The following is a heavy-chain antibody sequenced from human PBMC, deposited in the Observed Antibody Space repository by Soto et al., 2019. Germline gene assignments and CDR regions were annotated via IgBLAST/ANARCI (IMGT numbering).Heavy chain of an antibody. V-gene: IGHV3-21*01. CDR3: ARDAGYSSAKVRVDWFDP. Sequence: VQLVESGGGLVKPGGSLRLSCAASGFTFSSYSMNWVRQAPGKGLEWVASISSSSSYIYYADSVKGRFTISRDNAKNSLYLQMNSLRAEDTAVYYCARDAGYSSAKVRVDWFDPWGQGTLVTVSS. D-gene: IGHD6-19*01. CDR1: GFTFSSYS. J-gene: IGHJ5*02. CDR2: ISSSSSYI.